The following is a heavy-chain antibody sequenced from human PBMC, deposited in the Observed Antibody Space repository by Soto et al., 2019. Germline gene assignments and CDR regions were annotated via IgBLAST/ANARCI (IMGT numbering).Heavy chain of an antibody. D-gene: IGHD3-22*01. Sequence: PGGSLRLSCAASGFTFSSYGMHWVRQAPGKGLEWVAVIWYDGSNKYYADSVKGRFTISRDNSKNTLYLQMNSLRAEDTAVYYCARASPFYYDSSGYRGWFDPWGQGTLVTVSS. CDR3: ARASPFYYDSSGYRGWFDP. CDR2: IWYDGSNK. V-gene: IGHV3-33*01. J-gene: IGHJ5*02. CDR1: GFTFSSYG.